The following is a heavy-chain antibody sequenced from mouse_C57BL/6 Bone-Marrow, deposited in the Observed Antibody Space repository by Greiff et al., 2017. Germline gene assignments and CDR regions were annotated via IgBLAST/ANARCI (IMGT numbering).Heavy chain of an antibody. V-gene: IGHV1-55*01. CDR2: IYPGSGST. J-gene: IGHJ2*01. D-gene: IGHD1-1*01. Sequence: QVQLQQPGAELVKPGASLKMSCKASGYTFTSSWKTWVKQRPGQGLEWIGDIYPGSGSTNYNEKFKSKATLTVDTSSSTAYMQLSSLTSEDSAVYYCARTNLRADYWGQGTTLTVSS. CDR3: ARTNLRADY. CDR1: GYTFTSSW.